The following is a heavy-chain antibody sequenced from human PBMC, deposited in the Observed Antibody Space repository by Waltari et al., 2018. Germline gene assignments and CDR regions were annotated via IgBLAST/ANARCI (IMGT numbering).Heavy chain of an antibody. CDR1: GGSISSYY. D-gene: IGHD1-26*01. V-gene: IGHV4-59*01. Sequence: QVQLQESGPGLVKPSETLSLTCTVSGGSISSYYWSWIRQPPGKGLGWIGYIYYRGSTNSHQSLMSRFAISVNTSKNQFSLKLSAVTAADTAVYYCARDNSGSYDGALDYWGQGTLVTVSS. J-gene: IGHJ4*02. CDR3: ARDNSGSYDGALDY. CDR2: IYYRGST.